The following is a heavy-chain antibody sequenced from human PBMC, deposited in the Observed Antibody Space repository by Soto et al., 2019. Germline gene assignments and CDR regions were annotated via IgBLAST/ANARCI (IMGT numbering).Heavy chain of an antibody. CDR2: IDWDDDK. V-gene: IGHV2-70*01. D-gene: IGHD1-26*01. Sequence: SGPTLVNPTQTLTLTCTFSGFSLSTSGMCVSWIRQPPGKALEWLALIDWDDDKYYSTSLKTMLTISKDTSKNQVVLTMTNMDPVDTATYYCARTYSGSYYYYGMDVWGQGTTVTVSS. CDR1: GFSLSTSGMC. CDR3: ARTYSGSYYYYGMDV. J-gene: IGHJ6*02.